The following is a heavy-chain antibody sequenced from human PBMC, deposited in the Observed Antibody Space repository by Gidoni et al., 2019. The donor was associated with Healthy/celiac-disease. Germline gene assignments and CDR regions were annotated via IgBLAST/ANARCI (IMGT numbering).Heavy chain of an antibody. CDR3: AGDRGIGVVVAANGSRRTGWFDP. Sequence: QVQLVQSGAEVKKPAASVKVSCKASGYTFTIYYMLWVRQAPGQGLEWMGIINPSGGSTSYEQKFQGGVNMTKDKSTSTVYMELGSLRSEDTDVYYCAGDRGIGVVVAANGSRRTGWFDPWGQGTLVTVSS. CDR2: INPSGGST. V-gene: IGHV1-46*01. D-gene: IGHD2-15*01. J-gene: IGHJ5*02. CDR1: GYTFTIYY.